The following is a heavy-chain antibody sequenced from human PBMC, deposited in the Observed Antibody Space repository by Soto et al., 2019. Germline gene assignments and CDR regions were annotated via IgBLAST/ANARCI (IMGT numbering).Heavy chain of an antibody. Sequence: GASVRVSCKASGYTFTSYDINWVRQATGQGLEWMGWMNPNSANTGYAQKFQGRVTMTRNTSISTAYMELSSLRSEDTAVYYCARSGSVPYYYYGLDVWGQGTTVTVSS. V-gene: IGHV1-8*01. J-gene: IGHJ6*02. CDR1: GYTFTSYD. CDR2: MNPNSANT. CDR3: ARSGSVPYYYYGLDV. D-gene: IGHD1-26*01.